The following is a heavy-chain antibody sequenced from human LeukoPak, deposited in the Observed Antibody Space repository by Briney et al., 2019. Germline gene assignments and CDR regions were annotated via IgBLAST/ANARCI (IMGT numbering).Heavy chain of an antibody. Sequence: PSETLSLTCTVSGGSISTYYWSWIRQPAGKGLEWIGRIYTSGSTIYNPSLKSRVTMSVHTSKNQFSLKLTSVSAADTAVYYCARASWEPRHFDYWGQGTLVTVSS. D-gene: IGHD1-26*01. CDR1: GGSISTYY. CDR2: IYTSGST. CDR3: ARASWEPRHFDY. V-gene: IGHV4-4*07. J-gene: IGHJ4*02.